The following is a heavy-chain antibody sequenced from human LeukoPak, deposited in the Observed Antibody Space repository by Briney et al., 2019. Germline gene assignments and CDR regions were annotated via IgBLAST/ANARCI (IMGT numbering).Heavy chain of an antibody. Sequence: SETLSLTCTVSGGSINSYYWSWIRQPPGKGLEWIGYIYYSGSTNYNPSLKSRVTISVDTSKNQFSLKLCSVTAADTAVYYCARLLRDWYFDLWGRGTLVTVSS. J-gene: IGHJ2*01. D-gene: IGHD2-15*01. V-gene: IGHV4-59*01. CDR1: GGSINSYY. CDR2: IYYSGST. CDR3: ARLLRDWYFDL.